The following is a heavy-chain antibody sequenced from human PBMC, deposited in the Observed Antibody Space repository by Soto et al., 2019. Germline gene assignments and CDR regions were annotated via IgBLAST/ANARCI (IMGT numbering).Heavy chain of an antibody. CDR1: GGTFSSYA. D-gene: IGHD2-15*01. V-gene: IGHV1-69*01. J-gene: IGHJ5*02. CDR3: ARVCSGGICYVSWFDP. CDR2: IIPIFGTA. Sequence: QVQLVQSGAEVTKPGSSVKVSCKASGGTFSSYAISWVRQAPGQGLELMGGIIPIFGTANYAQKFQGRVTITADESSSTAYMELSSLSSEDTAVYYCARVCSGGICYVSWFDPWGQGTLVTVSS.